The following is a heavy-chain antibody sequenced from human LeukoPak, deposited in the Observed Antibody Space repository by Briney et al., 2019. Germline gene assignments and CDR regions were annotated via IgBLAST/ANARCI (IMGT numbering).Heavy chain of an antibody. Sequence: ASVKVSCKASGGTFSSYAISWVRQAPGQGLEWMGRIIPILDIANYAQKFQGRVTITADKSTSTAYMELSSLRSEDTAVYYCAGSLYYYDSSGFDAFDIWGQGTMVTVSS. CDR3: AGSLYYYDSSGFDAFDI. CDR2: IIPILDIA. CDR1: GGTFSSYA. D-gene: IGHD3-22*01. V-gene: IGHV1-69*04. J-gene: IGHJ3*02.